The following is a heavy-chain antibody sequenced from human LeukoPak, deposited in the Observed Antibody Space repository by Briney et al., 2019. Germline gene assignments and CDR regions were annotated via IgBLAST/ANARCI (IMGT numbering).Heavy chain of an antibody. J-gene: IGHJ6*03. Sequence: ASVKVSCKASGYTFTGYYMHWVRQAPGQGLEWMGWINPNSGGTNYAQKFQGRVTMTRDTSISTAYMELSRLRSDDTAVYYCARNYYDSSGYSLSAYYYYYYMDVWGKGTTVTISS. CDR3: ARNYYDSSGYSLSAYYYYYYMDV. V-gene: IGHV1-2*02. D-gene: IGHD3-22*01. CDR1: GYTFTGYY. CDR2: INPNSGGT.